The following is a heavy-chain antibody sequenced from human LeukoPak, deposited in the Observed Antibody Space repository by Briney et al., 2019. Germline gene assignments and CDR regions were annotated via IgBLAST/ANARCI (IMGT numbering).Heavy chain of an antibody. D-gene: IGHD1-26*01. CDR3: AKGHGWEASYYYYYMDV. CDR1: GGTFSSYA. J-gene: IGHJ6*03. CDR2: IIPIFGTA. V-gene: IGHV1-69*06. Sequence: SVKVSCKASGGTFSSYAISWVRQAPGQGLEWMGGIIPIFGTANYAQKFQGRVTITADKSTSTAYMELSSLRAEDTAVYYCAKGHGWEASYYYYYMDVWGKGTTVTISS.